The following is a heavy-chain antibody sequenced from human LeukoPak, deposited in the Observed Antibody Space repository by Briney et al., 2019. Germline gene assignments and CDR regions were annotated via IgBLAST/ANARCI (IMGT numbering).Heavy chain of an antibody. J-gene: IGHJ1*01. CDR1: GYSFISYG. CDR3: ARGPDWSGTGYCSGGSCYRDEYFQH. CDR2: ISPYNGHT. D-gene: IGHD2-15*01. V-gene: IGHV1-18*01. Sequence: ASVKVSCKASGYSFISYGISWVRQAPGQGLEGMGWISPYNGHTNYAQKVQGRVNLTTDTSTRTAYMELRSLRSDDTAVYYCARGPDWSGTGYCSGGSCYRDEYFQHWGQGTLVTVSS.